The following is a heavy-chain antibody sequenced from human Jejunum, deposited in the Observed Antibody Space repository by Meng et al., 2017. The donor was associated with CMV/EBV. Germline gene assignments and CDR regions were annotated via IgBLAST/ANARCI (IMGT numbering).Heavy chain of an antibody. CDR3: AKPVLVAGTTYFDY. V-gene: IGHV3-23*01. CDR1: SFSFRHFA. CDR2: ITGRGSTT. D-gene: IGHD6-19*01. J-gene: IGHJ4*02. Sequence: ASSFSFRHFALSSVRQAPGTGLEWVSGITGRGSTTYYADSVKGRFTISRDNSKNTLYLQMNSLRVEDTAVYYCAKPVLVAGTTYFDYWGQETLVTVSS.